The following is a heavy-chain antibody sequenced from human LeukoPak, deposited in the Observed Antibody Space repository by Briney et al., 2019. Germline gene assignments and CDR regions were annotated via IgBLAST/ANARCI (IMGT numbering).Heavy chain of an antibody. V-gene: IGHV1-18*01. Sequence: ASVKVSCKTSGYTFTSYGITWVRQAPGQGLEWMGWISAYNGNTNYALKLQGRVTMTTDTSTSTAYMELRSLRSDDTAAYYCARVPRSPVAGKSGYFDCWGQGTLVTVSS. J-gene: IGHJ4*02. CDR3: ARVPRSPVAGKSGYFDC. D-gene: IGHD6-19*01. CDR2: ISAYNGNT. CDR1: GYTFTSYG.